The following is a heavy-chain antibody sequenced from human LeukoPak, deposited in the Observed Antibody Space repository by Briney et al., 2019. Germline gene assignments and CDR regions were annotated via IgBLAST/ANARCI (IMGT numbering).Heavy chain of an antibody. CDR2: IKPNSGDT. D-gene: IGHD3-10*01. J-gene: IGHJ6*02. CDR3: AREGDYYVFGELLRHYGMDV. V-gene: IGHV1-2*02. CDR1: GYTFTGYY. Sequence: ASVKVSCKASGYTFTGYYIHWVRQAPGQGLEWMGLIKPNSGDTKYAQKFQGRVTMTRDTSITTAYMELSSLRSEDTAVYYCAREGDYYVFGELLRHYGMDVWGQGTTVTVSS.